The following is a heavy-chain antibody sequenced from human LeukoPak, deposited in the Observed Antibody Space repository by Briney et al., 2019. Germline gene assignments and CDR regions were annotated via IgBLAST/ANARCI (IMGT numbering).Heavy chain of an antibody. CDR3: ARGIDDGDNWFDP. J-gene: IGHJ5*02. D-gene: IGHD1-1*01. V-gene: IGHV3-20*04. Sequence: GGSLRLSCAASGFTFDDYGMSWVRQAPGKGPEWVSGITWNGGSTGYVDSVKGRFTISRDNAKNSLYLQMNSLRAEDTALYYCARGIDDGDNWFDPWGQGTLVTVSS. CDR2: ITWNGGST. CDR1: GFTFDDYG.